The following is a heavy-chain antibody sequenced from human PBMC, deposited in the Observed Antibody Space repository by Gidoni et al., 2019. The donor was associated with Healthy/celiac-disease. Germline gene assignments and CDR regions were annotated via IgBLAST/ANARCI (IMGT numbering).Heavy chain of an antibody. CDR1: GGSISRSSYY. CDR2: IYYSGST. D-gene: IGHD1-1*01. J-gene: IGHJ3*02. V-gene: IGHV4-39*01. Sequence: QLQLQESVPGLVKPPETLSLTCTVSGGSISRSSYYWGWIRQPPGKGLEWIGSIYYSGSTYYNPSLKSRVTISVDTSKNQFSLKLSSVTAADTAVYYGARLTTTDLGAPGGDAFDIWGQGTMVTVSS. CDR3: ARLTTTDLGAPGGDAFDI.